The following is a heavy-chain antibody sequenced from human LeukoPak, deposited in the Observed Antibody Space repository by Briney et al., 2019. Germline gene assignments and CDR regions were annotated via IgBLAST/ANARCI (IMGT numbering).Heavy chain of an antibody. V-gene: IGHV4-34*01. CDR2: INHSGST. CDR3: ARGSAVAGLDY. CDR1: GGSFSGYY. D-gene: IGHD6-19*01. Sequence: PSETLSLTCAVYGGSFSGYYWSWIRQPPGKGLEWIGEINHSGSTNYNPCLKSRVTISVDTSKNQFSLKLSSVTAADTAVYYCARGSAVAGLDYWGQGTLVTVSS. J-gene: IGHJ4*02.